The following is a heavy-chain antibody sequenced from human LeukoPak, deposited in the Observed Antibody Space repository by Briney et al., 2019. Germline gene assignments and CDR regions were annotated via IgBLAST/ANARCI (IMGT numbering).Heavy chain of an antibody. V-gene: IGHV3-48*01. Sequence: GGSLRLSCAASGFTFSSYSMNWVRQAPGKGLEWVSYISSSSSTIYYADSVKGRFTISRDNAKNSLYLQMNSLRAEDTAVYYCASMKDDLWFGESKNWFDPWGQGTLVTVSS. CDR2: ISSSSSTI. D-gene: IGHD3-10*01. CDR3: ASMKDDLWFGESKNWFDP. CDR1: GFTFSSYS. J-gene: IGHJ5*02.